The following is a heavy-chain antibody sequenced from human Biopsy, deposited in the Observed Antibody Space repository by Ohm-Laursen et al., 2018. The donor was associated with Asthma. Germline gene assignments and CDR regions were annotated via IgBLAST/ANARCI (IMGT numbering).Heavy chain of an antibody. V-gene: IGHV3-30*18. J-gene: IGHJ4*02. Sequence: SLRLSCAASGFMLRSFGMHWVRQAPGKGLEWVAVISYDGNHKFYEDSVKGRFTISGDNSKNTLYLQMNSLRTEDTAVYYCAKRRGYSGHDNDYWGQGTLVIVSS. D-gene: IGHD5-12*01. CDR2: ISYDGNHK. CDR3: AKRRGYSGHDNDY. CDR1: GFMLRSFG.